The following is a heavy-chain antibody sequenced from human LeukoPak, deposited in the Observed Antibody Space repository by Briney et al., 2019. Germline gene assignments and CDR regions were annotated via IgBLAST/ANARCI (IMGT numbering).Heavy chain of an antibody. Sequence: ASVKVSCKASGYTFTSYGISWVRQAPGQGLEWMGWISAYNGNTNYAQKLQGRVTMTTDTSTSTAYMELRSLRSDDTAVYYCARAYSSSWETYYYYYMDVWGKGTTVTVSS. D-gene: IGHD6-13*01. J-gene: IGHJ6*03. CDR2: ISAYNGNT. V-gene: IGHV1-18*01. CDR1: GYTFTSYG. CDR3: ARAYSSSWETYYYYYMDV.